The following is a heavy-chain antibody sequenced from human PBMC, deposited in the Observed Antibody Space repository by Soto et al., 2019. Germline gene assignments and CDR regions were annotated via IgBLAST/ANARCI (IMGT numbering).Heavy chain of an antibody. Sequence: PGESLKISCKGSGYSFTSYWISWVRQMPGKGLEWMGRIDPSDSYTNYSPSFQGHVTISADKSISTAYLQWSSLKASDTAMYYCARFLEDGASGWYMDYYYGMDVWGQGTTVTVSS. CDR2: IDPSDSYT. D-gene: IGHD6-19*01. V-gene: IGHV5-10-1*01. CDR3: ARFLEDGASGWYMDYYYGMDV. CDR1: GYSFTSYW. J-gene: IGHJ6*02.